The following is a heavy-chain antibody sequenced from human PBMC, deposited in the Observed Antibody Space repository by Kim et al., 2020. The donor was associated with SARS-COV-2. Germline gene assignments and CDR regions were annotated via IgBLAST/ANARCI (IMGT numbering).Heavy chain of an antibody. Sequence: PVKGRFTSSRKESKNTLDLQMNSLKTEDTAVYYCTTDITIFGVVDGDYWGQGTLVTVSS. V-gene: IGHV3-15*01. D-gene: IGHD3-3*01. J-gene: IGHJ4*02. CDR3: TTDITIFGVVDGDY.